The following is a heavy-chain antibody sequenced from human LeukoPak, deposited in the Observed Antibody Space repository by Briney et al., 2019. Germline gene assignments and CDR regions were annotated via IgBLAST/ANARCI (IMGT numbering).Heavy chain of an antibody. D-gene: IGHD4-23*01. J-gene: IGHJ6*03. CDR2: MNPNSGNT. V-gene: IGHV1-8*01. CDR3: ARGPTTVLTRIYYYYYYMDV. CDR1: GYTFTSYD. Sequence: GASVSVSCKASGYTFTSYDINWVRQAPGQGLEWMGWMNPNSGNTVYAQTLQGRVTITRNTSISTAYMDLSSLRSEDTAVYYCARGPTTVLTRIYYYYYYMDVWGKGTTVTVSS.